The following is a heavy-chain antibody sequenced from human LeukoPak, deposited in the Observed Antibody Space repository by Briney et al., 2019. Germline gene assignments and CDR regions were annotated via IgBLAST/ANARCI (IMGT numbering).Heavy chain of an antibody. D-gene: IGHD3-10*01. V-gene: IGHV3-11*04. CDR3: ARDGPYGSGSTGIDY. J-gene: IGHJ4*02. CDR1: GFTFSDYY. Sequence: PGGSLRLSCAASGFTFSDYYMSWIRQAPGKGLEWVSYISSSGSTIYYADSVKGRFTISRDNSKSTLYLQMGSLRAEDMAVYYCARDGPYGSGSTGIDYWGQGTLVTVSS. CDR2: ISSSGSTI.